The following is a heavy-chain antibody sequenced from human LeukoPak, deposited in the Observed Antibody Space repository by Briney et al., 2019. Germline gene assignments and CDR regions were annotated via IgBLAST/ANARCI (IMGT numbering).Heavy chain of an antibody. CDR3: AREYRGTGEGGLFDY. Sequence: PSETLSLTCTVSGGSINTYYWSWIRQPAGKGLEWIGRIYSSGTTHYNPSLKSRVIMSLDTSKNQFSLHLSSVTAADTAMYYCAREYRGTGEGGLFDYWGQGTLVTVSS. J-gene: IGHJ4*02. CDR1: GGSINTYY. D-gene: IGHD2-8*02. V-gene: IGHV4-4*07. CDR2: IYSSGTT.